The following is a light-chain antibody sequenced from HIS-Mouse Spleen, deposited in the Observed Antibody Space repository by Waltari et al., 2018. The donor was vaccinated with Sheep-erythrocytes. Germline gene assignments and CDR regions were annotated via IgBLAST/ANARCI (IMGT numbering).Light chain of an antibody. CDR1: SSDVGGYNY. CDR2: DVS. CDR3: CSYAGSYNHV. Sequence: QSALTQPRSVSGSPGQSVTISCTGTSSDVGGYNYVSWYQQHPGKAPKLMIYDVSKRPPGVPDRFSGSKSGNTASLTISGLQAEDEADYYCCSYAGSYNHVFATGTKVTVL. V-gene: IGLV2-11*01. J-gene: IGLJ1*01.